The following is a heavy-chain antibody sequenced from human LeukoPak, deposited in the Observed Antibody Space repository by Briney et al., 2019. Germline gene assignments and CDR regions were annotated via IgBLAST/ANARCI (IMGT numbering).Heavy chain of an antibody. V-gene: IGHV4-39*07. D-gene: IGHD3-10*01. CDR1: GGSISSGSYY. J-gene: IGHJ5*02. CDR2: IYYSGST. CDR3: AREGLNMVRGVIPKEAWGWFDP. Sequence: PSETLSLTCTVSGGSISSGSYYWGWIRQPPGKGLEWIGNIYYSGSTYYNPSLKSRVTISVDTSKNQFSLKLSSVTAADTAVYYCAREGLNMVRGVIPKEAWGWFDPWGQGTLVTVSS.